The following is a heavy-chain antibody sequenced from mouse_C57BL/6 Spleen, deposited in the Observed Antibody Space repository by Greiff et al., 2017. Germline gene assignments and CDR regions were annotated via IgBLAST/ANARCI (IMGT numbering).Heavy chain of an antibody. CDR2: IYPADSET. CDR3: ARGEELLRAMDY. Sequence: VQLQQPGAELVRPGSSVKLSCKASGYTFTSYWMDWVKQRPGQGLEWIGNIYPADSETHYNQKFKDKATLTVDKSSSTAYMQLSSLTSDDSAVYYCARGEELLRAMDYWVQGTSVTVSS. CDR1: GYTFTSYW. D-gene: IGHD2-12*01. V-gene: IGHV1-61*01. J-gene: IGHJ4*01.